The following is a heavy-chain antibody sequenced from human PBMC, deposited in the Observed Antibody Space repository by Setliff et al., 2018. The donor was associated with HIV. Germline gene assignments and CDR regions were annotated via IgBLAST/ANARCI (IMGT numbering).Heavy chain of an antibody. V-gene: IGHV5-51*01. J-gene: IGHJ6*02. D-gene: IGHD3-16*01. CDR3: ARQRRIQPTLGDYNNAIDV. Sequence: GESLKISCKGSGYTFTTYWIAWVRQMPGKGLEWMGIIFPGDSDTRYSPSFQGQVTISADKSITTAYLQWSSLKASDTAMYYCARQRRIQPTLGDYNNAIDVWGQGTTVTVSS. CDR2: IFPGDSDT. CDR1: GYTFTTYW.